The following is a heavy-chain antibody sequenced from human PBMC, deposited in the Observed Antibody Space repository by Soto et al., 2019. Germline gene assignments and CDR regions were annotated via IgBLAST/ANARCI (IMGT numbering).Heavy chain of an antibody. V-gene: IGHV3-30-3*01. CDR1: GFTFSSYA. CDR2: ISYDGSNK. J-gene: IGHJ4*02. CDR3: ARAPSLGLRYFDWSLDY. Sequence: GGSLRLSCAASGFTFSSYAMHWVRQAPGKGLEWVAVISYDGSNKYYADSVKGRFTISRDNSKNTLYLQMNSLGAEDTAVYYCARAPSLGLRYFDWSLDYWGQGTLVTVSS. D-gene: IGHD3-9*01.